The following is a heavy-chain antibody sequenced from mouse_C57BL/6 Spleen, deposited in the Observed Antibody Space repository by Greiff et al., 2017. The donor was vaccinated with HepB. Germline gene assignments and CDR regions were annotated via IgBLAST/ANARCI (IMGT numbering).Heavy chain of an antibody. Sequence: VQLQQPGAELVRPGSSVKLSCKASGYTFTSYWMHWVKQRPIQGLEWIGNIDPSDSETHYNQKFKDKATLTVDKSSSTAYMQLSSLTSEDSAVYYCARDSSYYSNYMAWFAYWGQGTLVTVSA. V-gene: IGHV1-52*01. D-gene: IGHD2-5*01. J-gene: IGHJ3*01. CDR3: ARDSSYYSNYMAWFAY. CDR2: IDPSDSET. CDR1: GYTFTSYW.